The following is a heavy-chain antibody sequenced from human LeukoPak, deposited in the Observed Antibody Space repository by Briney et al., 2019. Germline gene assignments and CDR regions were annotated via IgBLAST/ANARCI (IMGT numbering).Heavy chain of an antibody. CDR3: ASIAAAGNAPFDY. J-gene: IGHJ4*02. CDR1: GYSFTSYW. D-gene: IGHD6-13*01. Sequence: GESLKISCKGSGYSFTSYWIGCVRQMPGKGLEWMGIIYPGDSDTRYSPSFQGQVTISADKSISTAYLQWSSLKASDTAMYYCASIAAAGNAPFDYWGQGTLVTVSS. CDR2: IYPGDSDT. V-gene: IGHV5-51*01.